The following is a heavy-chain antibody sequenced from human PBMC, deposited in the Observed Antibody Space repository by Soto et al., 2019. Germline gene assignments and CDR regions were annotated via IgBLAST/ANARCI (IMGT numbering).Heavy chain of an antibody. D-gene: IGHD2-8*01. CDR3: AKPRGDNGVHNYGMDV. J-gene: IGHJ6*02. CDR1: GFTFSSYA. Sequence: GGSLRLSCAASGFTFSSYAMSWVRQAPGKGLEWVSAISGSGGSTYYADSVKGRFTISRDNSKNTLYLQMNSLRAEDTAVYYCAKPRGDNGVHNYGMDVWGQGTTVTVSS. CDR2: ISGSGGST. V-gene: IGHV3-23*01.